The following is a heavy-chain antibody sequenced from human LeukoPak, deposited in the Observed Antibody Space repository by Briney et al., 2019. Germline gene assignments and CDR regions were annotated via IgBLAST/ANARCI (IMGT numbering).Heavy chain of an antibody. V-gene: IGHV3-30*02. Sequence: GGSLRLSCAASGFSFRSYGMHWVRQAPGKGLEWVTFIRSDGTNKYYADSVKGRFTISRDNSKNMLYLQMNSLSAEDTAVYYCAKDHESDGYPCLDHWGLGTLVTVSS. CDR1: GFSFRSYG. CDR3: AKDHESDGYPCLDH. J-gene: IGHJ4*02. CDR2: IRSDGTNK. D-gene: IGHD3-22*01.